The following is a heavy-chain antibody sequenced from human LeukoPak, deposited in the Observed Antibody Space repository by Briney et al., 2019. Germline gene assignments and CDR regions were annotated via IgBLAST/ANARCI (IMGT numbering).Heavy chain of an antibody. V-gene: IGHV4-34*01. CDR1: GGSFSGYY. CDR3: ARKTIVTPRYYYYYYMDV. J-gene: IGHJ6*03. D-gene: IGHD3-22*01. CDR2: INHSGST. Sequence: SETLSLTCAVYGGSFSGYYWSWIRQPPGKGLEWIGEINHSGSTNYNPSLKSRVTISVDTSKNQFSLKLSSVTAADTAVYYCARKTIVTPRYYYYYYMDVWGKGTTVTVSS.